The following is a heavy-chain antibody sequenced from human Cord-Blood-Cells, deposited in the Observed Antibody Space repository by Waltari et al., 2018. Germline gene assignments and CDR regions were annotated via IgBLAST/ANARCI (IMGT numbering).Heavy chain of an antibody. J-gene: IGHJ5*02. Sequence: QVQLVQSGAAVKKPGASVKVSCKASGYTFTGYYITWVRQAPGQGLEWMGRINPNSGGTNYAQKFQGRVTMTRDTSISTAYMELSRLRSDDTAVYYCAFTVAGRDWFDPWGQGTLVTVSS. D-gene: IGHD6-19*01. CDR1: GYTFTGYY. CDR3: AFTVAGRDWFDP. CDR2: INPNSGGT. V-gene: IGHV1-2*06.